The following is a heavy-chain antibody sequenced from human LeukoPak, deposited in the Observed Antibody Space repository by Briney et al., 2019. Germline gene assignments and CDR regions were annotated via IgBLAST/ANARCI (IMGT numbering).Heavy chain of an antibody. J-gene: IGHJ4*02. CDR1: GFTFSNYW. Sequence: GSLRLSCAASGFTFSNYWMHWVRQAPGKGLVWVSRINSDGSSTTSADSVKGRFTISRDNAKNTLYLQMNSLRAEDTAVYCCAKGGATVIDYWGQGTLVTVSS. D-gene: IGHD4-17*01. V-gene: IGHV3-74*01. CDR2: INSDGSST. CDR3: AKGGATVIDY.